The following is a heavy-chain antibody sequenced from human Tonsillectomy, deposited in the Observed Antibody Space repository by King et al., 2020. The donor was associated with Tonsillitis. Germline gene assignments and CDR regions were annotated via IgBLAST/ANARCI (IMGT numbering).Heavy chain of an antibody. J-gene: IGHJ4*02. CDR1: GVTVSDNY. D-gene: IGHD3-10*01. Sequence: VQLVESGGGLIQPGGSLRLSCAASGVTVSDNYMSWVRQAPGKGLEWVSVIYRGGSTYYPEFVKGRFTISRDTSKNTLYLPMSSPRAEDTAVYYCTREGGWLGELPSIWGQGTLVTVSS. CDR2: IYRGGST. CDR3: TREGGWLGELPSI. V-gene: IGHV3-53*01.